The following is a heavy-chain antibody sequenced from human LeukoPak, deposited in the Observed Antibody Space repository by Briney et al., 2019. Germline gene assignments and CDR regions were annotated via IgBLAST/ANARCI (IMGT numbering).Heavy chain of an antibody. V-gene: IGHV5-51*01. CDR3: ARRPGYSSSSWGFDP. CDR1: GYKFTSYW. D-gene: IGHD6-6*01. J-gene: IGHJ5*02. Sequence: PGESLKISCKGSGYKFTSYWIGWVRQMPGKGLEWVATIYPGDSDTRYGPSFQGQVTISADKSISTAYLQWSSLKASDTAMYYCARRPGYSSSSWGFDPWGQGTLVTVSS. CDR2: IYPGDSDT.